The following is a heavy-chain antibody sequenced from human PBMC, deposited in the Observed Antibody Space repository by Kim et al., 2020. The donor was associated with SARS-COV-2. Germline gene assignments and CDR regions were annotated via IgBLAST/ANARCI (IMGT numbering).Heavy chain of an antibody. CDR2: VSSNGDTT. D-gene: IGHD6-19*01. CDR1: GFSFGSYS. CDR3: AKDRQQWLVRGNDYFDY. J-gene: IGHJ4*02. Sequence: GGSLRLSCVGSGFSFGSYSMTWVRQAPGKGLDWVSAVSSNGDTTFYAASVKGRFTISRDNSRNTLYLQMNSLRAEDSGVYYCAKDRQQWLVRGNDYFDYGGQGTLVAVSS. V-gene: IGHV3-23*01.